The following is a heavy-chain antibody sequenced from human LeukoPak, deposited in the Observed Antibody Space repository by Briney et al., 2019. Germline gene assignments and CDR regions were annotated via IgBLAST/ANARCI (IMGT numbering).Heavy chain of an antibody. D-gene: IGHD2-21*01. Sequence: PSQTLSLTCTVSGGSISSYYWSWIRQPPGKGLEWIGYIYYRGSTNYNPSLKSRVTISVDTSKNQFSLKLSSVTAADTAVYYCARVPIGGDRFDYWGQGTRVTVSS. J-gene: IGHJ4*02. CDR2: IYYRGST. CDR3: ARVPIGGDRFDY. CDR1: GGSISSYY. V-gene: IGHV4-59*01.